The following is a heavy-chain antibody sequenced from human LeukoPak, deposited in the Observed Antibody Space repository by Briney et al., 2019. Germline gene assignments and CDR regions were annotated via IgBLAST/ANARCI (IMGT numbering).Heavy chain of an antibody. J-gene: IGHJ4*02. CDR2: TYYRSKWYN. CDR1: GDSVSTKSAS. D-gene: IGHD1-7*01. CDR3: ARDLGLGELPFDY. Sequence: SQTLSLTCGISGDSVSTKSASWNWIRQSPSRGLEWLGRTYYRSKWYNDYAVSVKSRITINPDTSKNQFSLQLNSVTPEDTAVYYCARDLGLGELPFDYWGQGTLVTVSS. V-gene: IGHV6-1*01.